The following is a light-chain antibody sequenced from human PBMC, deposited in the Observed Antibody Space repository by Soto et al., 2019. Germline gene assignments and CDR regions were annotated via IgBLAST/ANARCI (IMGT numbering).Light chain of an antibody. J-gene: IGLJ1*01. CDR2: RND. V-gene: IGLV1-47*01. CDR1: ISNIGNNY. CDR3: AAWDDTVRSYV. Sequence: QSVLTQPSSVSGTPGQGVTISCSGSISNIGNNYVYWFQQLPGTAPKVLSNRNDQRPSGVPDRFSGSKSGTSASLAISGLRSEDEADYYCAAWDDTVRSYVFGTGTKVT.